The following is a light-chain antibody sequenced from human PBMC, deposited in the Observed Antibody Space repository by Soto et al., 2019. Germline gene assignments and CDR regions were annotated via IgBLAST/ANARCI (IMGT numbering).Light chain of an antibody. J-gene: IGLJ7*01. Sequence: QSVLTQPASVSGSPGQSITISCIGTSSDVGGYNYVSWYQQSPGTVPKLMIYDVNNRPSGVSNRFSGSKSGNTASLTISRLQAEDEADYYCSSYSTSSPLVVFGGGTQLTVL. CDR2: DVN. CDR3: SSYSTSSPLVV. CDR1: SSDVGGYNY. V-gene: IGLV2-14*01.